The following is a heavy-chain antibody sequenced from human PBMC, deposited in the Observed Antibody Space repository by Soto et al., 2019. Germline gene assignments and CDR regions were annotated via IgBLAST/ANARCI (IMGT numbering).Heavy chain of an antibody. J-gene: IGHJ5*02. Sequence: PGGSLRLSCAASGLTFSDFWMNWVRQAPGKGLEWVANIKQDGSERYYVDSVKGRFTISRDNAKNSLYLQMNSLRAEDTAVYYCMTTVTTFATWGQGTLVTVSS. D-gene: IGHD4-17*01. CDR3: MTTVTTFAT. V-gene: IGHV3-7*05. CDR1: GLTFSDFW. CDR2: IKQDGSER.